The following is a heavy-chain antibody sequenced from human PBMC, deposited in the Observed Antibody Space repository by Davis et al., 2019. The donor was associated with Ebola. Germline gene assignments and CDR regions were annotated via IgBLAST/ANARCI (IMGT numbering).Heavy chain of an antibody. Sequence: SVKVSCKAPGGTFSSYAISWVRQAPGQGLEWMGGIIPIFGTANYAQKFQGRVTITADKSTSTAYMELSSLRSEDTAVYYCASAHYDFWSGYPIIPGGMDVWGQGTTVTVSS. J-gene: IGHJ6*02. CDR2: IIPIFGTA. V-gene: IGHV1-69*06. CDR3: ASAHYDFWSGYPIIPGGMDV. CDR1: GGTFSSYA. D-gene: IGHD3-3*01.